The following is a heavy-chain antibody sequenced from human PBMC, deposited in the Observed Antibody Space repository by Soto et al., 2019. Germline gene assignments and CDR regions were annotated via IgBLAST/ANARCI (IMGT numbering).Heavy chain of an antibody. J-gene: IGHJ3*02. CDR3: ARGSGPNDAFDI. V-gene: IGHV4-61*01. CDR1: GGSVSSGSYY. Sequence: QVQLQESGPGLVKPSETLSLTCTVSGGSVSSGSYYWSWIRQPPGKGLEWIGYIYYSGSTNYNPSLKSRVTISLDTSKNPSSLKLSSVTAADTAVYYCARGSGPNDAFDIWGQGTMVTVSS. CDR2: IYYSGST. D-gene: IGHD2-15*01.